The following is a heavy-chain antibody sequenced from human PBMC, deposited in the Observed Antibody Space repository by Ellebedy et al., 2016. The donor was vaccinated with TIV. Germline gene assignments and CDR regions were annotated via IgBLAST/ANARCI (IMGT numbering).Heavy chain of an antibody. CDR1: GYTFTTSG. J-gene: IGHJ5*02. Sequence: ASVKVSXKASGYTFTTSGITWVRQAPGQGLEWMGWISTYSDKINYAQKLQGRVTMTTDTSTSTAYMELRSLRSDDTAVYYCARADPFDPWGQGTLVTVSS. CDR2: ISTYSDKI. CDR3: ARADPFDP. V-gene: IGHV1-18*01.